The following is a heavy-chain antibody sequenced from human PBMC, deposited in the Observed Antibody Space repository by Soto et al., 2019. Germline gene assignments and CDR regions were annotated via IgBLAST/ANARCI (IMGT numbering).Heavy chain of an antibody. J-gene: IGHJ4*02. CDR1: GGSISSGDYY. CDR2: IYYSGST. CDR3: ARDLYGGNAFDY. V-gene: IGHV4-30-4*01. D-gene: IGHD4-17*01. Sequence: SETLSLTCTVSGGSISSGDYYWSWIRQPPGKGLEWIGYIYYSGSTYYNPSLKSRVTISVDTSKNQFSLKLSSVTAADTAVYYCARDLYGGNAFDYWGQGTLVTVSS.